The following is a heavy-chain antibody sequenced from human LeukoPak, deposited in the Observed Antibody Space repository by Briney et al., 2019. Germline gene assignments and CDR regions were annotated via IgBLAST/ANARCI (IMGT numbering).Heavy chain of an antibody. J-gene: IGHJ4*02. D-gene: IGHD2-21*01. Sequence: PSETLSLTCSVSGGSISSSSYYWGWIRQSPGKGLEWIGSMYYRGTTYDNSSLKSRVTLSIDTSKNQFSLKLTSVTAADTGVYYCVREYSRSVVAGSRPDLWGQGLLVTASS. CDR3: VREYSRSVVAGSRPDL. CDR2: MYYRGTT. CDR1: GGSISSSSYY. V-gene: IGHV4-39*02.